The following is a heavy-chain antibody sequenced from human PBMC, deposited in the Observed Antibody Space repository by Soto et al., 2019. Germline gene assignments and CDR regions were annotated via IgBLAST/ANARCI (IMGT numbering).Heavy chain of an antibody. J-gene: IGHJ4*02. CDR1: GYTFTTYG. D-gene: IGHD3-22*01. CDR3: ARGPTDYYDNSGNYFLDY. Sequence: QVQLVQSGAEVNKPGASVKVSCKASGYTFTTYGMSWVRQAPGQGLDWMGWISTYNGNTKYAERPQGRVTMTTDTTTSTAYMELRSLRSDDTAVYYCARGPTDYYDNSGNYFLDYWGQGTLVTVSS. CDR2: ISTYNGNT. V-gene: IGHV1-18*01.